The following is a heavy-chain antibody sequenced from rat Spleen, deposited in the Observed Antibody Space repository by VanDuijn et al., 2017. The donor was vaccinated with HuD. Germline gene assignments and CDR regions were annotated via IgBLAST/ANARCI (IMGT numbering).Heavy chain of an antibody. CDR3: TTDTFYDGTYYP. CDR2: ISYDGTAT. V-gene: IGHV5-20*01. Sequence: EVQLVESGGGLVQPGRSLKLSCVASGFTFNNYWMTWIRQAPTKGLEWVASISYDGTATYYRDSVKGRFTLSRDNAKSTLYLQLDSLRSEDTATYYCTTDTFYDGTYYPGGQGVMVTVSS. D-gene: IGHD1-12*02. CDR1: GFTFNNYW. J-gene: IGHJ2*01.